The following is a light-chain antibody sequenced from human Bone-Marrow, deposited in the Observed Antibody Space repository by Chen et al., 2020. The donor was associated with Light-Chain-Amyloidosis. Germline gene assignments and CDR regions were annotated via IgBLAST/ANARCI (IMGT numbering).Light chain of an antibody. CDR3: QSADSSGTYEVI. Sequence: SYELTQPPSVSVSPGQTARITCSGDDLPTKYAYWYQQKPGQAPVLVIPRDTERPAGISERFSGSSSGTTATLNISGVQAEEEADYHCQSADSSGTYEVIFGGGTKLTVL. CDR1: DLPTKY. J-gene: IGLJ2*01. V-gene: IGLV3-25*02. CDR2: RDT.